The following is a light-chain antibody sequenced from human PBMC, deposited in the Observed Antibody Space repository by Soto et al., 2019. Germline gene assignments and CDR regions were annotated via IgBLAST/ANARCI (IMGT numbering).Light chain of an antibody. Sequence: QLVLTQSPSASASLGASVKLNCTLSSGHSNYAIAWHQQQSEKGPRYLMKLNSDGSHSKGDGIPDRFSGSSSGAERYLTISSLQSEDVADYYCQTWGSGIVVFGGGTQLTVL. V-gene: IGLV4-69*01. J-gene: IGLJ2*01. CDR2: LNSDGSH. CDR3: QTWGSGIVV. CDR1: SGHSNYA.